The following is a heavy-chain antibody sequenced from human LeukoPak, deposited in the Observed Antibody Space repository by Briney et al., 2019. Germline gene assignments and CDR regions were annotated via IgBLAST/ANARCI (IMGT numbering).Heavy chain of an antibody. D-gene: IGHD4-11*01. V-gene: IGHV1-2*02. CDR2: INPNSGGT. CDR3: ARDYSNYGFDY. CDR1: GFTFTGYY. Sequence: ASVKVSCKASGFTFTGYYIHWVRQAPGQGLEWMGWINPNSGGTNYAQKFQGRVTMTRDTSISTAYMELSRLRSDDTAVYYCARDYSNYGFDYWGQGTLVTVSS. J-gene: IGHJ4*02.